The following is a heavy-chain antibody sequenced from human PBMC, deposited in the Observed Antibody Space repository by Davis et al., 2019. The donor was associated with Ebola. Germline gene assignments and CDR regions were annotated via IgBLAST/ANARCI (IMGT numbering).Heavy chain of an antibody. J-gene: IGHJ6*02. CDR2: ISAYNGNT. CDR3: ARGGCTNGVCSPHYYYYGMDV. V-gene: IGHV1-18*01. CDR1: GYTFTSYG. D-gene: IGHD2-8*01. Sequence: AASVKVSCKASGYTFTSYGISWVRQAPGQGLEWMGWISAYNGNTNYAQKLQGRVTMTTDTSTSTAYMELSRLRSDDTAVYYCARGGCTNGVCSPHYYYYGMDVWGQGTTVTVSS.